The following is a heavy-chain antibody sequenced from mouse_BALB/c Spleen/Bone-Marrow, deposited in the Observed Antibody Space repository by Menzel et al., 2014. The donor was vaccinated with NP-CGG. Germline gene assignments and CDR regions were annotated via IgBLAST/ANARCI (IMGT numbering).Heavy chain of an antibody. Sequence: QVQLQQSGAELVRPGTSVKVSCKASGYAFTNYLIEWVKQRPGQGLEWIGVINPGSGGTNYNEKFKGKATLTADKSSSPAYMQLSSLTSDDSAVYFCANRYDYAMDCWGQGTSVTVSS. CDR3: ANRYDYAMDC. CDR1: GYAFTNYL. CDR2: INPGSGGT. D-gene: IGHD2-14*01. J-gene: IGHJ4*01. V-gene: IGHV1-54*03.